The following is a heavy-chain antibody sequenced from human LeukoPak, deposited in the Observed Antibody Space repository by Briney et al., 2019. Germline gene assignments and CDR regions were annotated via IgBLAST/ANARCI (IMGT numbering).Heavy chain of an antibody. V-gene: IGHV1-18*01. CDR2: ISAYNGNT. CDR3: AREGGPPPKPYPDY. J-gene: IGHJ4*02. Sequence: ASVKASCKASGYTFTSYGISWVRQAPGQGLEWMGWISAYNGNTNYAQKLQGRVTMTTDTSTSTAYMELRSLRSDDTAVYYCAREGGPPPKPYPDYWGQGTLVTVSS. CDR1: GYTFTSYG. D-gene: IGHD3-16*01.